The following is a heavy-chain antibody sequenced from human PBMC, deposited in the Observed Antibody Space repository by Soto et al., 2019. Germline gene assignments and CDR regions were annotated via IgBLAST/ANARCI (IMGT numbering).Heavy chain of an antibody. CDR2: TYYRSKWYY. V-gene: IGHV6-1*01. J-gene: IGHJ4*02. CDR3: ARGSTVTTGFDY. Sequence: SQTLSLTCAISGDSVSSDSAAWNWIRQSPSRGLEWLGGTYYRSKWYYSYAVSLKSRMTINPDTSKNQFSLQLNSVTPDDTAVYYCARGSTVTTGFDYWGQGTLVTVSS. CDR1: GDSVSSDSAA. D-gene: IGHD4-17*01.